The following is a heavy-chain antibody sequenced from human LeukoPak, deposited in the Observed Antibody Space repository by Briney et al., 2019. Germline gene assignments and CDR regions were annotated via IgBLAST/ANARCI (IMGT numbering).Heavy chain of an antibody. CDR2: ISAYNGNT. Sequence: GASVKVSCKASGYTFTSYGISWVRQAPGQGLEWMGWISAYNGNTNYAQKLQGRVTMTTDTSTSTAYMELRSLRSDDTAVYYCAKLDRRSYYDFWSGYHDYWGQGTLVTVSS. J-gene: IGHJ4*02. D-gene: IGHD3-3*01. V-gene: IGHV1-18*01. CDR1: GYTFTSYG. CDR3: AKLDRRSYYDFWSGYHDY.